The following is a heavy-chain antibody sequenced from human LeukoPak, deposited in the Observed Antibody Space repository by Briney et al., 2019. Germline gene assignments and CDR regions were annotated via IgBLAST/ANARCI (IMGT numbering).Heavy chain of an antibody. CDR3: ARVIPRSLWFGELPETIDY. CDR1: GYTFNDHI. CDR2: INPDSGGT. D-gene: IGHD3-10*01. J-gene: IGHJ4*02. V-gene: IGHV1-2*02. Sequence: ASVKVSCKTSGYTFNDHIMHWVRQAPGQGPEWMGWINPDSGGTNYAQKFQGRVTMTRDTSISTAYMELSRLRSDDTAVYYCARVIPRSLWFGELPETIDYWGQGTLVTVSS.